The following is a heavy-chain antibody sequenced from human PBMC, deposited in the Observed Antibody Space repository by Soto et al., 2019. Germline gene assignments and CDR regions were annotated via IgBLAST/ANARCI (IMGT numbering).Heavy chain of an antibody. CDR2: INPSGGST. CDR3: ARDVHYYYDSSGYWFDP. CDR1: GYTFTSYY. Sequence: GASVKVSCKASGYTFTSYYMHWVRQAPGQGLEWMGIINPSGGSTSYAQKFQGRVTMTRDTSTSTVYMELSSLRSEDTAVYYCARDVHYYYDSSGYWFDPWGQGTLVTVSS. V-gene: IGHV1-46*01. D-gene: IGHD3-22*01. J-gene: IGHJ5*02.